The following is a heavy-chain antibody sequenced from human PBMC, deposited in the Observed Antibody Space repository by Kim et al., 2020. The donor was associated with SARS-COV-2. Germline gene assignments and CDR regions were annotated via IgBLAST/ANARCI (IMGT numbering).Heavy chain of an antibody. CDR3: ASGVAGTQDNWFDP. V-gene: IGHV3-30*07. Sequence: ADSVKGRFTTARDKSKNTLYLQRNSLRAEDTAVYYCASGVAGTQDNWFDPWGQGTLVTVSS. J-gene: IGHJ5*02. D-gene: IGHD6-19*01.